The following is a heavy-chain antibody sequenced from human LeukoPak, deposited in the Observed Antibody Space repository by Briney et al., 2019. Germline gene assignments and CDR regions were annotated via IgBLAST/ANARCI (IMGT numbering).Heavy chain of an antibody. V-gene: IGHV3-23*01. D-gene: IGHD3-10*01. CDR2: IRGSGGST. J-gene: IGHJ3*02. CDR1: GFTFSSYA. CDR3: AKHPQYYYRAGSYPDAFDI. Sequence: GGSLRLSCAASGFTFSSYAMSWVRQAPGKGLEWVSAIRGSGGSTYYADSVKGRFTISRDNSKNTLYLQMNSLRAEDAAVYYCAKHPQYYYRAGSYPDAFDIWGHGTKVTASS.